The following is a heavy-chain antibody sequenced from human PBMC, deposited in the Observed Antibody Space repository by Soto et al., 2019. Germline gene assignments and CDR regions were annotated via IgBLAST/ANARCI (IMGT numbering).Heavy chain of an antibody. CDR1: GFTFGNYA. V-gene: IGHV3-30-3*01. Sequence: SLRLCNGASGFTFGNYAVHWVRQTPSKGLEWVAVISYDGSNKYYADSVKGRFTISRDNSKNTLYLQMNSLRAEDTAVYYCARNYDFWSGYSYYFDYWGQGTLVTVSS. CDR3: ARNYDFWSGYSYYFDY. CDR2: ISYDGSNK. J-gene: IGHJ4*02. D-gene: IGHD3-3*01.